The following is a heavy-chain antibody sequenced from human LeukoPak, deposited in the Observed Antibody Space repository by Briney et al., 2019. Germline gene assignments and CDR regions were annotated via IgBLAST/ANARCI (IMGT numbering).Heavy chain of an antibody. J-gene: IGHJ4*02. D-gene: IGHD5-12*01. V-gene: IGHV4-59*08. CDR3: ARRYCSADGCYLGYSAYGVADFDN. CDR2: IYYSGST. CDR1: GGSLSSYY. Sequence: SETLSLTCTVSGGSLSSYYWSWIRQPPGKGLEWIGYIYYSGSTNYNPSLKSRVTISIETSKNQFSQKLSSVTAADTAVYYCARRYCSADGCYLGYSAYGVADFDNWGQGTLVTVSS.